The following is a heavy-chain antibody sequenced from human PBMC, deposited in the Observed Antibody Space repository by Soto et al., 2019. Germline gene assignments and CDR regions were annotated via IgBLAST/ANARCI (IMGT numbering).Heavy chain of an antibody. CDR1: GYTFTSYY. V-gene: IGHV1-46*01. D-gene: IGHD3-3*01. J-gene: IGHJ4*02. CDR2: INPNSGNT. Sequence: ASVKVSCKASGYTFTSYYMHWVRQAPGQGLEWMGIINPNSGNTGYAQKFQGRVTMTRNTSISTAYMELSSLRSEDTAVYYCARRTKRDRILDYWGQGTLVTVSS. CDR3: ARRTKRDRILDY.